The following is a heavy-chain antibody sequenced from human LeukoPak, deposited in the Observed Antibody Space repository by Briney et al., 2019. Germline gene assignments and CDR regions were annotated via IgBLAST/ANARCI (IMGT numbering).Heavy chain of an antibody. CDR3: ARETVDSSSWYYFDY. CDR2: ISNSGGSA. Sequence: PGGSLRLSCAASGFTFSSYGMSWVRQAPGKGLEWVSAISNSGGSAYYADSVKGRFTISRDNAKNTLYLQMNSLRAEDTAVYYCARETVDSSSWYYFDYWGQGTLVTVSS. D-gene: IGHD6-13*01. CDR1: GFTFSSYG. V-gene: IGHV3-23*01. J-gene: IGHJ4*02.